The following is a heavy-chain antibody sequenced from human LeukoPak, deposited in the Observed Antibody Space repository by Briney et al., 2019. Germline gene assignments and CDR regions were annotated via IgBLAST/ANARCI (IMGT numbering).Heavy chain of an antibody. Sequence: GGSLRLSCAASGFTFSNYWMTWVRQAPGKGLEWVANINRDGSERYYVDSVKGRFTISRDDAKSSLYLQMNSLRAEDTAVYYCARRNTMDVWGQGTTVIVFS. CDR2: INRDGSER. J-gene: IGHJ6*02. V-gene: IGHV3-7*03. CDR3: ARRNTMDV. CDR1: GFTFSNYW.